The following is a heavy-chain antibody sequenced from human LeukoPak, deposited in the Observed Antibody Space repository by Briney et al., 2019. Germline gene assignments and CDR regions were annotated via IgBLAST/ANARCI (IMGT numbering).Heavy chain of an antibody. Sequence: TGGSLRLSCAASGFTFSSYWMSWVRQAPGKGLEWVANIKQDGSEKYYVDSVKGRSTISRDNAKNSLYLQMNSLRAEDTAVYYCARAIFSSGWYLVDYWGQGTLVTVSS. CDR3: ARAIFSSGWYLVDY. J-gene: IGHJ4*02. D-gene: IGHD6-19*01. V-gene: IGHV3-7*01. CDR1: GFTFSSYW. CDR2: IKQDGSEK.